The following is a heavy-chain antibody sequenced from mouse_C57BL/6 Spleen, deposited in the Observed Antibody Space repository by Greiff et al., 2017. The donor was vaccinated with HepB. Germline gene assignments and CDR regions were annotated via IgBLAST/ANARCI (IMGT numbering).Heavy chain of an antibody. Sequence: VQLQQSGAELMKPGASVKLSCKATGYTFTGYWIEWVKQRPGHGLEWIGEILPGSGSTNYNEKFKGKATFTADTSSNTAYMQLISLTTEDSAIYYCARRIYYGSSYGMNFDYWGQGTTLTVSS. V-gene: IGHV1-9*01. D-gene: IGHD1-1*01. J-gene: IGHJ2*01. CDR1: GYTFTGYW. CDR3: ARRIYYGSSYGMNFDY. CDR2: ILPGSGST.